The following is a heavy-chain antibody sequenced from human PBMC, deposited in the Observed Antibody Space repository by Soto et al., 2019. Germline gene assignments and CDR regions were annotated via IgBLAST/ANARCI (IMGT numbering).Heavy chain of an antibody. D-gene: IGHD4-17*01. CDR3: ARGRYGDY. V-gene: IGHV1-18*01. J-gene: IGHJ4*02. Sequence: QAHLVQSGPEVKKPGASVKVSCKGSGYIFTSYGIAWVRQAPGQGLEWMGWISAHNGNTEYAQKFQGRVTVTRDTSTSTAYLELRSLRSEDTALYYCARGRYGDYWGQGALVTGSS. CDR2: ISAHNGNT. CDR1: GYIFTSYG.